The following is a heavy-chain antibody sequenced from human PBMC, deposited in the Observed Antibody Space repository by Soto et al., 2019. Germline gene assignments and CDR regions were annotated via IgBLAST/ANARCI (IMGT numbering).Heavy chain of an antibody. CDR2: IYWDGDK. CDR3: AYAQDYGDYVWFDP. J-gene: IGHJ5*02. V-gene: IGHV2-5*02. D-gene: IGHD4-17*01. Sequence: QITLQQSGPTVVKPTETLTLTCSFSGFSLNTPGVGVAWIRQAPRKALEWLALIYWDGDKRFTPSLESRFTVTKDTSKNQVIFTMTNMDPVDTATYYFAYAQDYGDYVWFDPWGQGTLVTVSS. CDR1: GFSLNTPGVG.